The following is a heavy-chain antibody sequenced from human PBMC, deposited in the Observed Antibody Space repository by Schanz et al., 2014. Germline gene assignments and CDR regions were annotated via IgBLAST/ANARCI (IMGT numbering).Heavy chain of an antibody. CDR1: GGLISSGGYL. CDR2: VSYTGST. D-gene: IGHD6-19*01. Sequence: QVQVQESGPGLVKPSQTLSLTCTVSGGLISSGGYLWSWIRQHPGKGLEWIGHVSYTGSTNYNPSLKSRVTISVDTSKNQFSLKVTSVTVADTAVYYCARVAVVKCFDPWGQGTLVTVSS. J-gene: IGHJ5*02. V-gene: IGHV4-31*03. CDR3: ARVAVVKCFDP.